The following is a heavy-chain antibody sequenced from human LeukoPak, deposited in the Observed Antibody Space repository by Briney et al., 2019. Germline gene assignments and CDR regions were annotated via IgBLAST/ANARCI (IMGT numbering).Heavy chain of an antibody. CDR2: IRSKAYGGTT. V-gene: IGHV3-49*04. J-gene: IGHJ5*02. D-gene: IGHD3-10*01. Sequence: GGSLRLSCTASGFTFGDYAMSWVRQAPGKGLEWVGFIRSKAYGGTTEYAASVKGRFTISRDDSKSIAYLQMNSLKTEDTAVNYCTRDTMVRGVILNWFDPWGQGTLVTVSS. CDR1: GFTFGDYA. CDR3: TRDTMVRGVILNWFDP.